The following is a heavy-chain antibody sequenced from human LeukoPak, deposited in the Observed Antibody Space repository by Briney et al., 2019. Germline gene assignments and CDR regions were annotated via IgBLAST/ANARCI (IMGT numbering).Heavy chain of an antibody. D-gene: IGHD6-19*01. V-gene: IGHV4-34*01. CDR1: GGSFSGYY. Sequence: SETLSLTCAVYGGSFSGYYWSWIRQPPGKGLEWIGEINHSGSTNYNPSPKSRVTISVDTSKNQFSLKLSSVTAADTAVYYCARGVAVAGTLFDYWGQGTLVTVSS. CDR2: INHSGST. J-gene: IGHJ4*02. CDR3: ARGVAVAGTLFDY.